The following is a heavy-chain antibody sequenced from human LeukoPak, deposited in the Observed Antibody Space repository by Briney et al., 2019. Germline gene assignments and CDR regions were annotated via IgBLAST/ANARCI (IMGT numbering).Heavy chain of an antibody. CDR3: ARKTQLWLPEPNYYDSSGSYFDY. CDR2: INPNSGGT. D-gene: IGHD3-22*01. J-gene: IGHJ4*02. Sequence: EASVKVSCKASGYTFTGYYMHWVRQAPGQGLEWMGWINPNSGGTNYAQKFQGRVTMTRDTSISTAYMELSRLRSDDTAVYYCARKTQLWLPEPNYYDSSGSYFDYWGQGTLVTVSS. V-gene: IGHV1-2*02. CDR1: GYTFTGYY.